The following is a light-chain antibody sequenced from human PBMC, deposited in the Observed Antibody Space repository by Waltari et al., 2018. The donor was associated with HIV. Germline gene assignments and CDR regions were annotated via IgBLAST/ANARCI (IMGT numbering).Light chain of an antibody. CDR3: MHGQQTPV. Sequence: DIAMIQSPDSLAVSPGEPASISCRSSQSLLHNNGPNYLDWYIQRPGQAPELLIYLASRRASGVPDRIAGSGSGTDFILKISRVEPEDVGVYYCMHGQQTPVFGQGTQVEV. CDR1: QSLLHNNGPNY. CDR2: LAS. V-gene: IGKV2-28*01. J-gene: IGKJ1*01.